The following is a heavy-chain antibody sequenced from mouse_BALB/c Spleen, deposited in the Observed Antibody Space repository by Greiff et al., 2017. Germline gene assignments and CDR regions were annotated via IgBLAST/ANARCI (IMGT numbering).Heavy chain of an antibody. V-gene: IGHV7-3*02. CDR1: GFTFTDYY. CDR2: IRNKANGYTT. D-gene: IGHD2-3*01. Sequence: EVQGVESGGGLVQPGGSLRLSCATSGFTFTDYYMSWVRQPPGKALEWLGFIRNKANGYTTEYSASVKGRFTISRDNSQSILYLQMNTLRAEDSATYYCARDMNGYYALMDYWGQGTSVTVSS. CDR3: ARDMNGYYALMDY. J-gene: IGHJ4*01.